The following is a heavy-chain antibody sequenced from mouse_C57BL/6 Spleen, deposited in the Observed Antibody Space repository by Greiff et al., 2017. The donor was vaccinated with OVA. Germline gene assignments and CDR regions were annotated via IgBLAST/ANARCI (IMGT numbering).Heavy chain of an antibody. J-gene: IGHJ2*01. D-gene: IGHD4-1*01. CDR3: TRDWEGDFDY. V-gene: IGHV1-15*01. Sequence: VQLQQSGAELVRPGASVTLSCKASGYTFTDYEMHWVKQTPVHGLEWIGAIDPETGGTAYNQKFKGKAILTADKSSSTAYMELRSLTSEDSAVYYCTRDWEGDFDYWGQGTTLTVSS. CDR2: IDPETGGT. CDR1: GYTFTDYE.